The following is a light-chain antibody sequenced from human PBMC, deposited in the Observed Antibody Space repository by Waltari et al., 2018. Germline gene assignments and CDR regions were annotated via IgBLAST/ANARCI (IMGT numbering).Light chain of an antibody. Sequence: IVMTQSPDSLAVSLGERATINCKSSQSVLYSSNNKNYLAWYQQKPGQPPKLLISWASTRESGVPERFSGSGSGTDFALTISSLQAEDVAVYFCQHYYSAPVTFGGGTRVEIQ. J-gene: IGKJ4*01. CDR1: QSVLYSSNNKNY. CDR3: QHYYSAPVT. V-gene: IGKV4-1*01. CDR2: WAS.